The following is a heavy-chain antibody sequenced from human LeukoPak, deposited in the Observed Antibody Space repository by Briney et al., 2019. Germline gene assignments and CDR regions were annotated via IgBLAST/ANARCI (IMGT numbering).Heavy chain of an antibody. Sequence: PGGSLRPSCAASGFTFDDYAMHWVRQAPGKGLEWVSGISWNSGSIGYADSVKGRFTISRDNAKNSLYLQMNSLRAEDTALYYCAKDRTAAAEAFDYWGQGTLVTVSS. V-gene: IGHV3-9*01. CDR2: ISWNSGSI. CDR3: AKDRTAAAEAFDY. D-gene: IGHD6-13*01. CDR1: GFTFDDYA. J-gene: IGHJ4*02.